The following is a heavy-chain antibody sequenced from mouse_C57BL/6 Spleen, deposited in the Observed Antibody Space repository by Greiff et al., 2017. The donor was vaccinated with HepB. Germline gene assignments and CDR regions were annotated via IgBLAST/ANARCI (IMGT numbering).Heavy chain of an antibody. Sequence: VQLQQSGAELVRPGTSVKVSCKASGYAFTNYLIEWVKQRPGQGLEWFGVINPGSGGTNYNEKFKGKATLTADKSSSTAYMQLSSLTSEDSAVYFCARWWSDKAMDYWGQGTSVTVSS. CDR2: INPGSGGT. CDR1: GYAFTNYL. V-gene: IGHV1-54*01. J-gene: IGHJ4*01. D-gene: IGHD1-1*02. CDR3: ARWWSDKAMDY.